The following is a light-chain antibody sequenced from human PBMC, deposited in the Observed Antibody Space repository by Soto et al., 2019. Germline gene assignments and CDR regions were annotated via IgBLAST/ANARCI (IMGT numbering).Light chain of an antibody. V-gene: IGKV3-20*01. J-gene: IGKJ1*01. CDR1: ENIAGTL. CDR3: QHYDDYRT. CDR2: GTS. Sequence: IVLTQSPGTVSLSPGERATLSCRASENIAGTLSAWYKQRPGQPPTLLIYGTSGRATGIPDRFSGSGSATYFTLTISRLDPEDLAVYYCQHYDDYRTFGPGTTVEIK.